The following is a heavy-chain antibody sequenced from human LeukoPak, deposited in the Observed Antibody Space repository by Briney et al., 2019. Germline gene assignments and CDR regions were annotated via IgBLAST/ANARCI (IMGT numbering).Heavy chain of an antibody. J-gene: IGHJ4*02. D-gene: IGHD6-19*01. V-gene: IGHV3-30*18. CDR1: VFTFSSYG. CDR2: ISYDGSNK. Sequence: GGSLRLSCAASVFTFSSYGMYWVRQAPGKGLEWVAVISYDGSNKYYADSVKGRFTLSRDNAKNTLYLQMNSLRAEDTAVYYCAKEGPWLILYYFDYWGQGTLVTVSS. CDR3: AKEGPWLILYYFDY.